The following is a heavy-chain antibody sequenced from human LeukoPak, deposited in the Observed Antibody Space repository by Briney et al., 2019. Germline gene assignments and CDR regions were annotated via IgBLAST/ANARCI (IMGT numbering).Heavy chain of an antibody. J-gene: IGHJ6*03. D-gene: IGHD6-13*01. CDR1: GFTFSSYS. CDR2: ISSSSSYI. Sequence: GGSLRLSCVVSGFTFSSYSMNWVRQAPGKGLEWVSSISSSSSYIYYADSVKGRFTISRDNAKNSLYLQMNSLRAEDTAVYYCAILAAEGNYYYMDVWGKGTTVTVSS. CDR3: AILAAEGNYYYMDV. V-gene: IGHV3-21*01.